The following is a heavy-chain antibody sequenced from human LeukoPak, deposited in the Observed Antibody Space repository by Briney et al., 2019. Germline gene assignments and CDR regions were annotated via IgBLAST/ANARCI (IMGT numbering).Heavy chain of an antibody. CDR1: GYTFTSYG. D-gene: IGHD6-13*01. J-gene: IGHJ4*02. Sequence: ASVKVSCKASGYTFTSYGISWVRQAPGQGLEWMGWISAYNGNTNYAQKLQGRVTMTTETSTNTAYMELRSLRSDDTAVYYCARDRIAAAGAAFDYWGQGTLVTVSS. CDR3: ARDRIAAAGAAFDY. CDR2: ISAYNGNT. V-gene: IGHV1-18*01.